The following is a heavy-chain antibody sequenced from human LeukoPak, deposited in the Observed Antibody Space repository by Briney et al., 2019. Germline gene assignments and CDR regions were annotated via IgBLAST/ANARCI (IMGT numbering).Heavy chain of an antibody. J-gene: IGHJ6*02. D-gene: IGHD3-10*01. V-gene: IGHV1-3*01. CDR1: GYTFTRYY. Sequence: ASVKVSCKASGYTFTRYYMHWVCQAPGHRLEWMGWINAGNGNTKYSQKFQGRVTITRDTSASTAYMELSSLRSEDTAVYYCARDELWFGDPQPYYYYGMDVWGQGTTVTVSS. CDR2: INAGNGNT. CDR3: ARDELWFGDPQPYYYYGMDV.